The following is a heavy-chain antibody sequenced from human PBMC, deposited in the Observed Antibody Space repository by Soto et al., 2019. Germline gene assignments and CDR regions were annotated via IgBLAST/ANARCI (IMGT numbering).Heavy chain of an antibody. V-gene: IGHV3-23*01. CDR1: GFTFGSYA. CDR2: SSAGGSST. CDR3: AKARYYGDYPYYFDY. D-gene: IGHD4-17*01. J-gene: IGHJ4*02. Sequence: EVQLLESGGGLVQPGGSLRLSCAASGFTFGSYAMSWVRQVPGRGLEWVSGSSAGGSSTYYADSVKGRFTISRDNSKNTLFLQMNSLRAEDTAVYYCAKARYYGDYPYYFDYWGQGTRVTVSS.